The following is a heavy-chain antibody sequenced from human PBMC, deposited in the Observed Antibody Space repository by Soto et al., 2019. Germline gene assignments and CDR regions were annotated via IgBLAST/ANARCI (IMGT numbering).Heavy chain of an antibody. Sequence: QVQLQESGPGLVKPSGTLSLTCAVSGGSISSTNWWSWVRQPPGKGLEWIGEIYHGASTNYNPALKRRGTISVDKSKNQISLKLSSVTAADAAVYDCERLLKYYDSGGYYRGWFGPWGQGTLVTVSS. CDR2: IYHGAST. J-gene: IGHJ5*02. D-gene: IGHD3-22*01. V-gene: IGHV4-4*02. CDR1: GGSISSTNW. CDR3: ERLLKYYDSGGYYRGWFGP.